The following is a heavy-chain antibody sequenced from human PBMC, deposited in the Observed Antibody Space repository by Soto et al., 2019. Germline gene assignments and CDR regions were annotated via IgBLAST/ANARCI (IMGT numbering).Heavy chain of an antibody. CDR1: GFSLSTSGMR. D-gene: IGHD3-10*01. CDR3: ARSIRRAPNDAFDI. Sequence: SGPTLVNPTQTLTLTCTFSGFSLSTSGMRVSWIRQPPGKALEWLARIDWDDDKFYSTSLKTRLTISKDTSKNQVVLTMTSMDPVDTATYYCARSIRRAPNDAFDIWGQGTMVTVSS. V-gene: IGHV2-70*04. J-gene: IGHJ3*02. CDR2: IDWDDDK.